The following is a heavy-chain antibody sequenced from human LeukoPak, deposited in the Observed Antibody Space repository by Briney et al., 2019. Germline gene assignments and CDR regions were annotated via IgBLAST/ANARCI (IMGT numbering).Heavy chain of an antibody. CDR3: ARGGYYDSSGYYYPFDY. CDR2: IYHSGST. CDR1: GGSISSGGYS. V-gene: IGHV4-30-2*01. Sequence: PSQTLSLTCAVSGGSISSGGYSWSWIRQPPGKGLEWIGHIYHSGSTYYNPSLKSRVTISVDRSKNQFSLKLSSVTAADTAVYYCARGGYYDSSGYYYPFDYWGQGTLVTVSS. D-gene: IGHD3-22*01. J-gene: IGHJ4*02.